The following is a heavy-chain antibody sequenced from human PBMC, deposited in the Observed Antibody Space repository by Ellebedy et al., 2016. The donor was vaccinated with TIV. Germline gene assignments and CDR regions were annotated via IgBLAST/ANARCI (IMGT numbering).Heavy chain of an antibody. CDR2: ISVYNGNT. V-gene: IGHV1-18*01. CDR3: ARDIIGVVGTSSHLDV. CDR1: GYSFSSND. D-gene: IGHD6-19*01. J-gene: IGHJ6*04. Sequence: ASVKVSCXTSGYSFSSNDISWLRQAPGQGPEWMGWISVYNGNTNYAQKFQGRVTLTTDTSTSTAHMELRGLRSDDTAVYYCARDIIGVVGTSSHLDVWGTGTTVTVSP.